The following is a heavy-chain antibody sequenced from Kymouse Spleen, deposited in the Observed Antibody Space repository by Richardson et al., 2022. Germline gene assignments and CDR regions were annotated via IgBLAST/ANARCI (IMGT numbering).Heavy chain of an antibody. J-gene: IGHJ4*02. D-gene: IGHD6-6*01. Sequence: QVQLQQWGAGLLKPSETLSLTCAVYGGSFSGYYWSWIRQPPGKGLEWIGEINHSGSTNYNPSLKSRVTISVDTSKNQFSLKLSSVTAADTAVYYCARSSSGLYYFDYWGQGTLVTVSS. CDR1: GGSFSGYY. V-gene: IGHV4-34*01. CDR2: INHSGST. CDR3: ARSSSGLYYFDY.